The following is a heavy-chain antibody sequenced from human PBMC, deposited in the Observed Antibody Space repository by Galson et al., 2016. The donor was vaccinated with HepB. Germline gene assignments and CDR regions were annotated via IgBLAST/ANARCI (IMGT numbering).Heavy chain of an antibody. Sequence: SLRLSCAVSRFTFSNYWMSWVRQAPGKGLEWVANINQDGSEKYYVDSAKGRFTISRDNAKNSLYLQMNSLRVEDRAVYYCARDLRGAIGWRLVGYYHMDVWGQGTTVSVPS. V-gene: IGHV3-7*03. D-gene: IGHD4/OR15-4a*01. CDR3: ARDLRGAIGWRLVGYYHMDV. CDR2: INQDGSEK. CDR1: RFTFSNYW. J-gene: IGHJ6*02.